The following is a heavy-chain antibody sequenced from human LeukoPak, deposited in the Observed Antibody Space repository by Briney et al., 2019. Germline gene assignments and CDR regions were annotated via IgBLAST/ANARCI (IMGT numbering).Heavy chain of an antibody. CDR1: GFTFNSYE. V-gene: IGHV3-48*03. D-gene: IGHD1-20*01. CDR2: ISSSGSTI. J-gene: IGHJ4*02. Sequence: GGSLRLSCAASGFTFNSYEMNWVRQAPGKGLEWVSYISSSGSTIYYADSVKGRFTISRDNAKNSPYLQMNSLRAEDTAVYYCARRGYNWKFDYWGQGTLVTVSS. CDR3: ARRGYNWKFDY.